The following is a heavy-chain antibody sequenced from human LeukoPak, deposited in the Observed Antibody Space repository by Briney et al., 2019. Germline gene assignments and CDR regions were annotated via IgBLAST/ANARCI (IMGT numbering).Heavy chain of an antibody. J-gene: IGHJ5*02. V-gene: IGHV1-18*01. D-gene: IGHD6-6*01. CDR1: GYTFTSYG. CDR3: ARDLGLDSSSSGRTYSWFDP. Sequence: ASVKVSCKASGYTFTSYGISWVRQAPGQGLEWMGWISAYNGNTNYAQKLQGRVTMTTDTSTGTAYMELRSLRSDDTAVYYCARDLGLDSSSSGRTYSWFDPWGQGTLVTVSS. CDR2: ISAYNGNT.